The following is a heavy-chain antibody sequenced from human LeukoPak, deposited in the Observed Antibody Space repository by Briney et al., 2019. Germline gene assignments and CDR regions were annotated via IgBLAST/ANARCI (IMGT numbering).Heavy chain of an antibody. CDR2: INPNSGGT. CDR3: ARGFFHDIVVVPAAISYYMDV. D-gene: IGHD2-2*01. Sequence: ASVKVSCKASGYTFTGYYMHWVRQAPGQGLEWMGWINPNSGGTNYAQKFQGRVTMTRDTSISTAYMELSRLRSDDTAVYYCARGFFHDIVVVPAAISYYMDVWGKGTTVTVSS. V-gene: IGHV1-2*02. J-gene: IGHJ6*03. CDR1: GYTFTGYY.